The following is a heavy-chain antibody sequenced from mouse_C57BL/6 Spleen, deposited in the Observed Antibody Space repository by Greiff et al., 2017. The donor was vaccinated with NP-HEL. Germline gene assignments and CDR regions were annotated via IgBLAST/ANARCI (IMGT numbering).Heavy chain of an antibody. D-gene: IGHD1-1*01. CDR3: ARDKVYYYGTSYFDV. V-gene: IGHV5-16*01. J-gene: IGHJ1*03. Sequence: EVKLVESEGGLVQPGSSMKLSCTASGFTFSDYYMAWVRQVPEKGLEWVANINYDGSSTYYLDSLKSRFIISRDNAKNILYLQMSSLKSEDTATYYCARDKVYYYGTSYFDVWGTGTTVTVSS. CDR1: GFTFSDYY. CDR2: INYDGSST.